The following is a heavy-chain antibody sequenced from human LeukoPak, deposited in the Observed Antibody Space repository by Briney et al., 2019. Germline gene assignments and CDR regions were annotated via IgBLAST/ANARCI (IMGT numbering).Heavy chain of an antibody. CDR3: AKHLTATNAYIFFGLDV. CDR2: INWNGGGT. V-gene: IGHV3-9*01. D-gene: IGHD1-26*01. Sequence: GGSLRLSCAATGYSFKDYGMHWVRQPPGKGLEWVSAINWNGGGTDYADSVKGRFTIFRDNAKNSLYLQLSSLRPEDTALYYCAKHLTATNAYIFFGLDVWGQGTSVTVSS. CDR1: GYSFKDYG. J-gene: IGHJ6*02.